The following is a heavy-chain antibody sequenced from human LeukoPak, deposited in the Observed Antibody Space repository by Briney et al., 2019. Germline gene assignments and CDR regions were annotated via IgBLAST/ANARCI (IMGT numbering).Heavy chain of an antibody. CDR2: ISSSGSTT. V-gene: IGHV3-11*01. CDR3: AKTRKWIDY. Sequence: GGPLRLSCAASGFTFSDYYMGWIRQAPGKGLEWVSYISSSGSTTYYADSVKGRFTISRDNAKNSLYLQLSSLKADDTAVYYCAKTRKWIDYWGQGTLVTVSS. D-gene: IGHD2-8*01. J-gene: IGHJ4*02. CDR1: GFTFSDYY.